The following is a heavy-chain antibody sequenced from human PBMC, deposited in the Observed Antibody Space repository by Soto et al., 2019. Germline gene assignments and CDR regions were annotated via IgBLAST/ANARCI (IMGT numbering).Heavy chain of an antibody. CDR3: ARIGDYYDSSGYSVTFDY. D-gene: IGHD3-22*01. CDR1: GYRFISYW. Sequence: GDSLKGSYKGSGYRFISYWVGSVSQMTGKGLEWMGIIYPGDSDTRYSPSFQGQVTISADKSISTAYLQWSSLKASDTAMYYCARIGDYYDSSGYSVTFDYWGQGILVTVSS. V-gene: IGHV5-51*01. J-gene: IGHJ4*02. CDR2: IYPGDSDT.